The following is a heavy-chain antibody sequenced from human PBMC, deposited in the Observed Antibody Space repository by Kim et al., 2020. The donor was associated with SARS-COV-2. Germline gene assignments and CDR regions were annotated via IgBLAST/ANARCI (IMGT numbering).Heavy chain of an antibody. CDR3: AKAPLALVPAGKIWFDP. J-gene: IGHJ5*02. V-gene: IGHV3-30*02. Sequence: YVKGRFTISRDNSKNTLYLQMNSLRAEDTAVYYCAKAPLALVPAGKIWFDPWGQGTLVTVSS. D-gene: IGHD2-2*01.